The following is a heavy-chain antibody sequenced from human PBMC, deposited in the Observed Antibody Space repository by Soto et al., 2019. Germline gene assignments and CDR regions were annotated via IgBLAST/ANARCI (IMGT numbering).Heavy chain of an antibody. V-gene: IGHV3-9*01. CDR3: AKDMFSSSSAATFDY. D-gene: IGHD6-6*01. CDR2: ISWQSGSI. CDR1: GFIFDDYA. Sequence: EVQLVESGGGLAQPGRSLRLSCAASGFIFDDYARHWVRQAPGKGLEWVSGISWQSGSIRYADSVKGRFTISRDNAKNSLYLQMNSLRVEDTALYYCAKDMFSSSSAATFDYWGQGILVTVSS. J-gene: IGHJ4*02.